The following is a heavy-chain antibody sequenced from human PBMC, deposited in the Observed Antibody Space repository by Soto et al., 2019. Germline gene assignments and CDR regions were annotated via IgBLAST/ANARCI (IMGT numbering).Heavy chain of an antibody. V-gene: IGHV4-30-4*01. CDR3: ARGRYCLTGRCFPNWFDS. D-gene: IGHD7-27*01. CDR2: IYKSATT. Sequence: SETLSLTCSVSGGSISNLDYFWAWIRQPPGQALEYIGYIYKSATTYYNPSFERQVAISVDTSKSQFSLNVTSVTAADTAVYFCARGRYCLTGRCFPNWFDSWGQGALVT. CDR1: GGSISNLDYF. J-gene: IGHJ5*01.